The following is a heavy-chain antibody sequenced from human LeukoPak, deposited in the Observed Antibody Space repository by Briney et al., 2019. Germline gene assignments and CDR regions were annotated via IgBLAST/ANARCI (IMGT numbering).Heavy chain of an antibody. CDR3: AREKTGGSNYHNYYYGMDV. D-gene: IGHD4-11*01. J-gene: IGHJ6*04. CDR2: IYYSGST. Sequence: SETLSLTCTVSGGSISSGGYYWSWIHQHPGKGLEWIGYIYYSGSTYYNPSLKSRVTISVDTSKNQFSLKLSSVTAADTAVYYCAREKTGGSNYHNYYYGMDVWGKGTTVTVSS. V-gene: IGHV4-31*03. CDR1: GGSISSGGYY.